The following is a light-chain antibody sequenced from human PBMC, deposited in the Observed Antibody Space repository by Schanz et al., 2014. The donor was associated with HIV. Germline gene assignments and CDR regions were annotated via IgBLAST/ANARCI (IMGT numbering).Light chain of an antibody. CDR2: DVS. CDR3: SSYTTSNTHV. J-gene: IGLJ1*01. CDR1: SSDVGSYNL. Sequence: QSALTQPASVSGSPGQSITISCTGPSSDVGSYNLVSWYQQHPGKAPKLMIYDVSDRPSGVSNRFSGSKSGNTASLSISGLQAEDEAEYFCSSYTTSNTHVFGSGTKLTVL. V-gene: IGLV2-14*02.